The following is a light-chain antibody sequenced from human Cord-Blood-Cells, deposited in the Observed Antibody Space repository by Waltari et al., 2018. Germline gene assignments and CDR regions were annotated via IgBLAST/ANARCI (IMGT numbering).Light chain of an antibody. CDR1: QSVLYSSNNKNY. CDR2: WAS. J-gene: IGKJ2*03. V-gene: IGKV4-1*01. CDR3: QQYYSTPYS. Sequence: DIVMTQSPDSLAVSLDERATINCKSRQSVLYSSNNKNYLAWYQQKPGQPPKLLIYWASTRESGVPDRFSGSGSGTDFTLTISSLQAEDVAVYYCQQYYSTPYSFGQRTKLEIK.